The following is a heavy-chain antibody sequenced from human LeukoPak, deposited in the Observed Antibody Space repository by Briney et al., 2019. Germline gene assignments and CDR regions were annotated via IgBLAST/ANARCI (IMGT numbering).Heavy chain of an antibody. V-gene: IGHV4-61*08. CDR1: GGSISSGGYY. J-gene: IGHJ4*02. Sequence: SETLSLTCTVSGGSISSGGYYWSWIRQPPGKGLEWIGYIYHSGSTYYNPSLKSRVTISVDTSKNQFSLKLSSVTAADTAAYYCARGILYSYGLYYFDYWGQRTLVTVSS. D-gene: IGHD5-18*01. CDR2: IYHSGST. CDR3: ARGILYSYGLYYFDY.